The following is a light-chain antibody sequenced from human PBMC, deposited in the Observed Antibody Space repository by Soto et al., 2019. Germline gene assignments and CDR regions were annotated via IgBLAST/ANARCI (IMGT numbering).Light chain of an antibody. Sequence: QSALTQPASVSGSPGQSITISCTGTSSDVGGYNYVSWYQQHPGKVPKLMIYDVSNRPSGVSNRFSGSKSGNTASLTISGLQADDEADYYCSSYTSGSTPVVFGGGTQLTV. J-gene: IGLJ2*01. CDR3: SSYTSGSTPVV. CDR2: DVS. V-gene: IGLV2-14*01. CDR1: SSDVGGYNY.